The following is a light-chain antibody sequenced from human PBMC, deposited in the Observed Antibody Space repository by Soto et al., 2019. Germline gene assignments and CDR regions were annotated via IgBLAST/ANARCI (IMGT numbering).Light chain of an antibody. CDR1: QSVSSN. Sequence: EIVMTQSPSTLSVSPGERATLSCRASQSVSSNLAWYQQKPGQAPRLLIYGASTRATGIPARFSGSGSGTEFTLTINSLQYEDFAVYYCQQYNNWVTFGQGTKVDFK. V-gene: IGKV3-15*01. CDR3: QQYNNWVT. J-gene: IGKJ1*01. CDR2: GAS.